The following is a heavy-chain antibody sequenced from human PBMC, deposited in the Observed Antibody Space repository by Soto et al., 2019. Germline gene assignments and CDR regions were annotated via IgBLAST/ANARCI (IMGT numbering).Heavy chain of an antibody. V-gene: IGHV3-30*18. J-gene: IGHJ4*02. CDR2: ISYDGSYK. CDR3: AKDPRYIYGQLPPGPVDY. CDR1: GFTFSSYG. Sequence: PGGSLRLSCAASGFTFSSYGMHWVRQAPGKGLDWVAVISYDGSYKYYADSVKGRFTISRDNSKNTLYLQMNSLRAEDSAVYYCAKDPRYIYGQLPPGPVDYWGQGTLVTVSS. D-gene: IGHD1-20*01.